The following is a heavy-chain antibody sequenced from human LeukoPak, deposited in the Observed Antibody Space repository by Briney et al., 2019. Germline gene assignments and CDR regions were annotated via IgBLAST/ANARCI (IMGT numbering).Heavy chain of an antibody. CDR3: ARDSYCSSTRCYALGYYYIDV. Sequence: ASVKVSCKASGYTFTSYGISWVRQAPGQGLEWMGWISAYNGNTNYAQKFQGRVTMTTDTSTSTAYMELRSLRSDDTAVYYCARDSYCSSTRCYALGYYYIDVWGKGTTVTVSS. J-gene: IGHJ6*03. V-gene: IGHV1-18*01. CDR2: ISAYNGNT. CDR1: GYTFTSYG. D-gene: IGHD2-2*01.